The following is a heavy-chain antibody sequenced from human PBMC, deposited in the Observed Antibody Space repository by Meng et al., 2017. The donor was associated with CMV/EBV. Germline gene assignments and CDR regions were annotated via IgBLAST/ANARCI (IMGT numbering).Heavy chain of an antibody. CDR1: GGTFSTFA. D-gene: IGHD1-26*01. CDR2: IIPVFETA. CDR3: ARGGDSWYSDY. V-gene: IGHV1-69*12. J-gene: IGHJ4*02. Sequence: QAQLVQSAADVKAAGSSVKVSCKASGGTFSTFALSWVPQAPGEGLEWMGGIIPVFETASYAERFQDRATITADDSTTTAYMELSSLRADDTALYFCARGGDSWYSDYWGQGTLVTVSS.